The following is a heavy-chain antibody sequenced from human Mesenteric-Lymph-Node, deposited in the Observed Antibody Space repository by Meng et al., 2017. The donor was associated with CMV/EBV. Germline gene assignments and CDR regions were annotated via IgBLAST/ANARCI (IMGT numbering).Heavy chain of an antibody. D-gene: IGHD2-2*01. CDR2: IYYSGST. V-gene: IGHV4-39*01. CDR3: ARLEYQLLFGWGGFDF. Sequence: SETLSLTCTVSGGSISSSSYYWGWIRQPPGKGLEWIGSIYYSGSTYYNPSLKSRVTISVDTSKNQFSLKLSSVTAADTAVYYCARLEYQLLFGWGGFDFWGQGTLVTVSS. CDR1: GGSISSSSYY. J-gene: IGHJ4*02.